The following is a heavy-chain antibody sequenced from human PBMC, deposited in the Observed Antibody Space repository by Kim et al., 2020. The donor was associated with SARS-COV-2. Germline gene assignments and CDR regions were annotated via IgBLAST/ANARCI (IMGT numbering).Heavy chain of an antibody. CDR1: GFTFSPYS. CDR2: IRTGTSTI. D-gene: IGHD2-2*01. J-gene: IGHJ3*02. V-gene: IGHV3-48*02. CDR3: ARGFDDYQALDI. Sequence: GGSLRLSCVASGFTFSPYSFNWVRQAAGKGLEWVSYIRTGTSTIHYADSVKGRFTISRDDARNSVYLQMNSLKDEDTAVYYCARGFDDYQALDIWGQGTLVIVSS.